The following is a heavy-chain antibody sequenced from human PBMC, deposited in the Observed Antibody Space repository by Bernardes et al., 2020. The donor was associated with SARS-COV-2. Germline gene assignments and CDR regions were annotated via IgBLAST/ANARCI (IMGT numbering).Heavy chain of an antibody. D-gene: IGHD6-13*01. CDR2: INPNSGGT. CDR1: GYTFTGYY. J-gene: IGHJ4*02. Sequence: ASVKVSCKASGYTFTGYYMHWVRQAPGQGLEWMGWINPNSGGTKYAQKFQGRVTMTRDTSISTAYMELSRLRSDDTAVYYCARDLSIAAAGTSFDYWGQGTLVTVSS. CDR3: ARDLSIAAAGTSFDY. V-gene: IGHV1-2*02.